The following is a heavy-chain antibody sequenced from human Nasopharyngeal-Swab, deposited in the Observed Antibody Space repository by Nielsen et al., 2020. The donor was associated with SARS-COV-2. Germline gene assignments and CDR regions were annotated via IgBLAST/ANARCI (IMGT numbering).Heavy chain of an antibody. V-gene: IGHV3-21*05. CDR2: ISSSSSYT. J-gene: IGHJ6*03. CDR1: GFTFSSYG. Sequence: GESLKISCAASGFTFSSYGMHWARQAPGKGLEWVSYISSSSSYTNYADSVKGRFTISRDNAKNSLYLQMNSLRAEDTAVYYCARDRPDYDFWSGYSSYYYYYMDIWGKGTTVTVSS. CDR3: ARDRPDYDFWSGYSSYYYYYMDI. D-gene: IGHD3-3*01.